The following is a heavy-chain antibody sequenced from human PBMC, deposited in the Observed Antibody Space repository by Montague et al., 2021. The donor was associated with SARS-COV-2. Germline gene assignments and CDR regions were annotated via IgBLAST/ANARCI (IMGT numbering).Heavy chain of an antibody. CDR2: IYTSVST. V-gene: IGHV4-61*02. Sequence: TLSLTCTVSGGSISSGSYYWSWIRQPAGKGLEWIGRIYTSVSTNYNPSLKSRVTISVDTSKNQFSLKLSSVTAADTAVYYCARILGTYYDFWSGERAIDAFDIWGQGTMVTVSS. J-gene: IGHJ3*02. D-gene: IGHD3-3*01. CDR3: ARILGTYYDFWSGERAIDAFDI. CDR1: GGSISSGSYY.